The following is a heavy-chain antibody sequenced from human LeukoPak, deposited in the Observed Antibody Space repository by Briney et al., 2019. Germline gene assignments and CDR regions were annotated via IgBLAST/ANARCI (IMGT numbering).Heavy chain of an antibody. CDR1: GGSINSYY. J-gene: IGHJ4*02. V-gene: IGHV4-59*08. D-gene: IGHD5-18*01. Sequence: SETLSLTCTVSGGSINSYYWGWIRQPPGKGLEWIGYIYHSGSTDYNPSLKSRVTISVDTSKNQFSLKLTSVTAADTAVYYCARHFDTAMAFDYWGQGTLVTVSS. CDR3: ARHFDTAMAFDY. CDR2: IYHSGST.